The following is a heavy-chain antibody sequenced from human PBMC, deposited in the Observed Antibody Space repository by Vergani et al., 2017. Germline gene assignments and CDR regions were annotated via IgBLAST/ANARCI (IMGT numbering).Heavy chain of an antibody. V-gene: IGHV4-59*05. D-gene: IGHD6-6*01. CDR3: ASYSSSAGPYNYMDV. J-gene: IGHJ6*03. Sequence: VQLVESGGGLVKPGGSLRLSCAASGFTFSSYSMNWVRQAPGKGLEWIGSIYYSGSTYHNPSLKSRVSISVDTARNQFSLRVISVTAADTAVYFCASYSSSAGPYNYMDVWGRGTTVTVSS. CDR2: IYYSGST. CDR1: GFTFSSYSMN.